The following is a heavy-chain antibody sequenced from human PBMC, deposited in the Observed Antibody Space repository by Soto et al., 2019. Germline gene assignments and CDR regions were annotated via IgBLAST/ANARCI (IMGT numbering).Heavy chain of an antibody. D-gene: IGHD5-18*01. CDR2: IYSGGNT. CDR3: ARQSRGEGYKRSL. Sequence: QVQLQESGPGLVKPSETLSLTCSVSGGSVSSASYYWSWIRQPPGKGLEWIAYIYSGGNTNYNPSRKSRLTLAVDTSKNQFSLKLTSVTAADTAVYYCARQSRGEGYKRSLWGQGTLVTVSS. CDR1: GGSVSSASYY. V-gene: IGHV4-61*01. J-gene: IGHJ4*02.